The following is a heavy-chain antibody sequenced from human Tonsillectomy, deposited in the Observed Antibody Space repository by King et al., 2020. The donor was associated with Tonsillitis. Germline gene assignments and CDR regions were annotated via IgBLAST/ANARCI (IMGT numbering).Heavy chain of an antibody. CDR3: AKVDSSDYYYGYFDY. D-gene: IGHD3-22*01. J-gene: IGHJ4*02. CDR2: ISATTGST. V-gene: IGHV3-23*04. CDR1: GVTFSTYA. Sequence: VQLVESGGGLVQPGGSLRLSCAASGVTFSTYAMSWVRQAPGKGLEWASPISATTGSTYYADSVKGRFTISSDNSKNMLYLQMSSLRADDTAVYYCAKVDSSDYYYGYFDYWGQGTLVTVSS.